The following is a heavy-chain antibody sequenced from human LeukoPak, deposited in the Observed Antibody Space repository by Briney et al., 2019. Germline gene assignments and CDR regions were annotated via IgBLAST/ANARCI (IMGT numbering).Heavy chain of an antibody. CDR1: GDSISSSSYY. CDR2: FSYSGST. J-gene: IGHJ4*01. CDR3: ARNCIWVGGAPIDY. Sequence: SETLSLTCTVSGDSISSSSYYWGWIRQPPGKGLEWIGSFSYSGSTYYNPSLKSRVTISVDTSKNQFSLKLSSVTAADTAVYYCARNCIWVGGAPIDYWGPGTPGNVSS. V-gene: IGHV4-39*07. D-gene: IGHD3-10*01.